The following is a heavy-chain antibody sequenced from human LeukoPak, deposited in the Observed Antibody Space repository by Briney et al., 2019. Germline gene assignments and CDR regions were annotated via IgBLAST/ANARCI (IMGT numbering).Heavy chain of an antibody. Sequence: GGSLRLSCAASGFTFSSYAMHWVRQAPGKGLEWVAVISYDGSNKYYADSVKGRFTISRDNSKNTLYLQMNSLRAEDTAVYYCARDRYRYYYGKDVWGQGTTVTVSS. CDR2: ISYDGSNK. CDR3: ARDRYRYYYGKDV. CDR1: GFTFSSYA. D-gene: IGHD1-1*01. J-gene: IGHJ6*02. V-gene: IGHV3-30-3*01.